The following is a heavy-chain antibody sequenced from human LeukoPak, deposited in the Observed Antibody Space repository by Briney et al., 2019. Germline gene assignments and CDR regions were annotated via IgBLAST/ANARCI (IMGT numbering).Heavy chain of an antibody. CDR2: IYHSGST. CDR3: ARSTSSGWYFGY. CDR1: VGAISSSKC. D-gene: IGHD6-19*01. V-gene: IGHV4-4*02. J-gene: IGHJ4*02. Sequence: PSETLFLTCAVSVGAISSSKCRSWVRQPPGKVLEWIGEIYHSGSTNYNPSLKSRVTISVDKSKNQFSLKLSSVTAADTAVYYCARSTSSGWYFGYWGQGTLVTVSS.